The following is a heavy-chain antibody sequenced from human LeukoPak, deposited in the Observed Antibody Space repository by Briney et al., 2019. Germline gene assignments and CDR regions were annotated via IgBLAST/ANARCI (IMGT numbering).Heavy chain of an antibody. CDR3: ARDRVTGGMVRGVPGPYGMDV. D-gene: IGHD3-10*01. Sequence: SETLSLTFTVSGGSISSYYWSWIRQPAGKGLEWIGRIYTSGSTNYNPSLKSRVTMSVDTSKNQFSLKLSSVTAADTAVYYCARDRVTGGMVRGVPGPYGMDVWGQGTTVTVSS. CDR2: IYTSGST. J-gene: IGHJ6*02. CDR1: GGSISSYY. V-gene: IGHV4-4*07.